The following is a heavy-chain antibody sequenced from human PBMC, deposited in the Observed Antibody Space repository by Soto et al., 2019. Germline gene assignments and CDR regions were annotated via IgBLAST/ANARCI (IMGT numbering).Heavy chain of an antibody. CDR1: GGSFSGYY. CDR3: ATFGGDYDILTGYSDY. J-gene: IGHJ4*02. CDR2: INHSGST. Sequence: SETLSLTXAVYGGSFSGYYWSWIRQPPGKGLEWIGEINHSGSTNYNPSLKSRVTISVDTSKNQFSLKLSSVTAADTAVYYCATFGGDYDILTGYSDYWGQGTLVTVSS. D-gene: IGHD3-9*01. V-gene: IGHV4-34*01.